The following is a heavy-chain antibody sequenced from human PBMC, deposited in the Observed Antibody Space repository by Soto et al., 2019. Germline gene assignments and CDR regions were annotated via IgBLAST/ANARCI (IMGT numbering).Heavy chain of an antibody. D-gene: IGHD2-15*01. CDR2: IYYSGST. CDR1: GGSIGSGGYY. V-gene: IGHV4-31*03. CDR3: ARSDCSGGSCYSRDYYYGMDV. Sequence: SETLSLTCTVSGGSIGSGGYYWSWIRQHPWKGLEWIGYIYYSGSTYYNPSLKSRVTISVDTSKNQFSLKLSSVTAADTAVYYCARSDCSGGSCYSRDYYYGMDVWGQGTTVTVSS. J-gene: IGHJ6*02.